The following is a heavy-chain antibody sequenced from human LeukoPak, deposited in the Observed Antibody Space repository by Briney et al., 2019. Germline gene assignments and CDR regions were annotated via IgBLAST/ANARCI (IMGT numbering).Heavy chain of an antibody. CDR2: INHSGST. CDR1: GGSFSGYY. J-gene: IGHJ3*02. Sequence: SETLSLTCAVYGGSFSGYYWSWIRQPPGKGLEWIGEINHSGSTNYNPSLKSRVTISVDTSKNQFSLKLSSVTAADTAVYYCARGLDCGDFDIWGQGTMVTVSS. CDR3: ARGLDCGDFDI. D-gene: IGHD4-17*01. V-gene: IGHV4-34*01.